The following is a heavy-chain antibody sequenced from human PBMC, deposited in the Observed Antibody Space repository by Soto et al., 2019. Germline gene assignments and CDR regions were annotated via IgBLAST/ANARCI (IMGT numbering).Heavy chain of an antibody. CDR2: IDPSDSYT. Sequence: GESLKISCKGSGYSFTSYWISWVRQMPGKGLEWMGRIDPSDSYTNYSPSFQGHVTISADKSISTAYLRWSSLKASDTAMYYCARHRYCSSTSCYTYYYYGMDVWGQGTTVTVSS. V-gene: IGHV5-10-1*01. J-gene: IGHJ6*02. CDR3: ARHRYCSSTSCYTYYYYGMDV. D-gene: IGHD2-2*02. CDR1: GYSFTSYW.